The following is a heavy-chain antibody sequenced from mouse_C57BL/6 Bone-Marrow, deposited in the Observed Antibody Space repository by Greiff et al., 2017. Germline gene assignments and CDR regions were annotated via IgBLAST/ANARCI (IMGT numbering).Heavy chain of an antibody. Sequence: VQLQQPGAELVMPGASVKLSCKASGYTFTSYWMHWVKQRPGQGLEWIGEIDPSDSYTNYNQKFKGKSTLTVDKSSSTAYMQLSSLTSEDSAVYYCARATSITTVPDYWGQGTTLTVSS. CDR3: ARATSITTVPDY. V-gene: IGHV1-69*01. D-gene: IGHD1-1*01. CDR2: IDPSDSYT. J-gene: IGHJ2*01. CDR1: GYTFTSYW.